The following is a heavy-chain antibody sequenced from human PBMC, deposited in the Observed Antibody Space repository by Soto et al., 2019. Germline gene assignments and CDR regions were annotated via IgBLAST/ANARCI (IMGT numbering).Heavy chain of an antibody. CDR1: AASFSKYY. V-gene: IGHV4-59*01. Sequence: SETLSLTCTVSAASFSKYYWTWIRQPPGKGLEWIGYIYFNGNTKYNPSLEGRLTISIDTSKREFSLKLTSVTAADAAVYYCASVTFGGIVLAHWGQGTLVTVSS. CDR2: IYFNGNT. D-gene: IGHD3-16*01. CDR3: ASVTFGGIVLAH. J-gene: IGHJ4*02.